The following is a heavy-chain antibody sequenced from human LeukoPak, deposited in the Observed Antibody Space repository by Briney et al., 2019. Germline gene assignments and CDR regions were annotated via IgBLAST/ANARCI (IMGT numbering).Heavy chain of an antibody. J-gene: IGHJ5*02. V-gene: IGHV3-23*01. CDR1: GFTFSSHA. CDR2: ISRSGTTK. D-gene: IGHD4-17*01. CDR3: ARHHTSVTYDA. Sequence: GESLRLSCAASGFTFSSHAMSWVRQAPGMGLEWVAAISRSGTTKYYPGSVKGRFTISRDKSNSTLFLQMNSLRAEDTALYYCARHHTSVTYDAWAQGTLVTVSS.